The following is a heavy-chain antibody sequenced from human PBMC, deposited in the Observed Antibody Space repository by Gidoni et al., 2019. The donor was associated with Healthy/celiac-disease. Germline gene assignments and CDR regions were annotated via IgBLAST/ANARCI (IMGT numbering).Heavy chain of an antibody. Sequence: QLQLQESGPGLVKPSETLSLTCTVSGGSISSSSYYWGWIRQPPGKGLEWIGSIYYSGSTYYNPSLKSRVTISVDTSKNQFSLKLSSVTAADTAVYYCARHAVLLWFGESGPFDYWGQGTLVTVSS. V-gene: IGHV4-39*01. D-gene: IGHD3-10*01. CDR2: IYYSGST. CDR1: GGSISSSSYY. CDR3: ARHAVLLWFGESGPFDY. J-gene: IGHJ4*02.